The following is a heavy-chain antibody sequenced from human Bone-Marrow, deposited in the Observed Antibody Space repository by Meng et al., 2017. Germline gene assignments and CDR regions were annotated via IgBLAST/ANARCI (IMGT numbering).Heavy chain of an antibody. CDR1: GDSVSSMSAD. D-gene: IGHD5-12*01. J-gene: IGHJ1*01. V-gene: IGHV6-1*01. Sequence: EPLQQSGPGLVKTSKPVSLTCAISGDSVSSMSADCNWIRQSPSRGLEWLGRTYYRSKWYNDYAVSVKSRITINPDTSKNQFSLQLNSVTSEDTAVYYCAHIVATISYFQHWGQGTLVTVSS. CDR2: TYYRSKWYN. CDR3: AHIVATISYFQH.